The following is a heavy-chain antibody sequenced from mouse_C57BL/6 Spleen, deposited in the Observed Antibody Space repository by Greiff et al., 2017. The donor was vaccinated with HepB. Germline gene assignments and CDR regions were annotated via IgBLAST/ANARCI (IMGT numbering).Heavy chain of an antibody. CDR2: IYPRSGNT. D-gene: IGHD1-1*01. CDR3: ARGTTVVAKGYFDV. CDR1: GYTFTSYG. J-gene: IGHJ1*03. Sequence: VQLVESGAELARPGASVKLSCKASGYTFTSYGISWVKQRTGQGLEWIGEIYPRSGNTYYNEKFKGKATLTADKSSSTAYMELRSLTSEDSAVYFCARGTTVVAKGYFDVWGTGTTVTVSS. V-gene: IGHV1-81*01.